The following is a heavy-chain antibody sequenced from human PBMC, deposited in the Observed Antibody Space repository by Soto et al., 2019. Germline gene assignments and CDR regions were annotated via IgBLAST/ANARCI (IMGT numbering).Heavy chain of an antibody. CDR3: ARAWVVVTAPDY. CDR2: INAGNGNT. CDR1: GYTFTSYA. D-gene: IGHD2-21*02. J-gene: IGHJ4*02. Sequence: QVQLVQSGAEEKKPGASVKVSCKASGYTFTSYAMHWVRQAPGQRLEWMGWINAGNGNTKYSQKFQGRVTITRDTAASTAYMELSRLRSEGTDVYYCARAWVVVTAPDYWGQGTLVTVSS. V-gene: IGHV1-3*05.